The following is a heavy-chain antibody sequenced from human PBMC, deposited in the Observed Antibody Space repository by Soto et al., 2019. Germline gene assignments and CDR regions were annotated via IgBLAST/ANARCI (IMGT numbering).Heavy chain of an antibody. CDR2: IIPILGIA. Sequence: SVKVSCKASGGTFSSYTISWVRQAPGQGLEWMGRIIPILGIANYAQKFQGRVTITADKSTSTAYMELSSLRSEDTAVYYCARVRGVVAATSNWFDPWGQGTLVTVSS. CDR3: ARVRGVVAATSNWFDP. V-gene: IGHV1-69*02. D-gene: IGHD2-15*01. CDR1: GGTFSSYT. J-gene: IGHJ5*02.